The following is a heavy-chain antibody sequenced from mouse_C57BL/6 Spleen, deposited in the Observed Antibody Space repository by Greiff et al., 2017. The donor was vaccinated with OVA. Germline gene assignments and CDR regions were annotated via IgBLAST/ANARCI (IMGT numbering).Heavy chain of an antibody. CDR2: INPNYGTT. V-gene: IGHV1-39*01. CDR3: ARKGTWYDYDGAYFDY. D-gene: IGHD2-4*01. Sequence: EVQLQQSGPELVKPGASVKISCKASGYSFTDYNMNWVKQSHGKSLEWIGVINPNYGTTSYNQKFKGKATLTVDQSSSTAYMQLNRLTTEDSAVYYGARKGTWYDYDGAYFDYWGQGTTLTVSS. J-gene: IGHJ2*01. CDR1: GYSFTDYN.